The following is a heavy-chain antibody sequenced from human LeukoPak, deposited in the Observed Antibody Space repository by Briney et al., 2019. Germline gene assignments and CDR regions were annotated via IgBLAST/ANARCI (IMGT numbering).Heavy chain of an antibody. CDR1: GYTLTGYY. CDR2: INSNSGGT. J-gene: IGHJ5*02. Sequence: GSSVKVSCKASGYTLTGYYMHSVRQAAGQGGEGMGWINSNSGGTNYAQKLQGRVTTTRDTSISTAYIELSRLRSDDTAVYYCAIWFGELSSPNWFDPWGQGTLVTVSS. D-gene: IGHD3-10*01. V-gene: IGHV1-2*02. CDR3: AIWFGELSSPNWFDP.